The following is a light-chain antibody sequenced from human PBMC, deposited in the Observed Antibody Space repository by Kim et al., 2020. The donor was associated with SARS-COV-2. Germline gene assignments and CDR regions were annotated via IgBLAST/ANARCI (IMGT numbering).Light chain of an antibody. J-gene: IGLJ2*01. CDR1: SLRSYY. CDR3: NSRDSNDNVV. CDR2: GKN. V-gene: IGLV3-19*01. Sequence: SSELTQDPAVSVALGQTVRITCQGDSLRSYYATWYQQKPRQAPIVVIYGKNNRPSGIPDRFSGSISGNTASLTITGTQAGDEAAYYCNSRDSNDNVVFGG.